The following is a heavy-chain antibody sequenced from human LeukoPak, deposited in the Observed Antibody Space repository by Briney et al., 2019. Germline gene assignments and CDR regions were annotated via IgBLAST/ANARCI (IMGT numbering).Heavy chain of an antibody. V-gene: IGHV4-61*01. J-gene: IGHJ4*02. CDR3: AREDGYNFDY. CDR2: IYYSGST. D-gene: IGHD5-24*01. CDR1: GGSVNSGSHS. Sequence: SETLSLTCTVYGGSVNSGSHSWNWLRQPPGKGLEWIAYIYYSGSTNYNPSLQSRVTISVDTSKNQFSLRLSSVTAADTAVYYCAREDGYNFDYWGQGTLVTVSS.